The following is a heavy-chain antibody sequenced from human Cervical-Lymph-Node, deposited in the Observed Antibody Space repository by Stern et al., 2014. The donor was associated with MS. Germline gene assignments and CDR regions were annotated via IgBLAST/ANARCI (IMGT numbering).Heavy chain of an antibody. CDR2: LNPSGGST. V-gene: IGHV1-46*01. CDR1: GYTFTNYY. Sequence: VQLLQSGAEVKKPGASVKVSCKASGYTFTNYYMHWVRQAPGHGLEWMGILNPSGGSTSHAQKFQGRVTMTRDTSTSTVYMELSSLRSEDTAVYYCAREVAGHRLGMMDVWGQGTTVTVSS. CDR3: AREVAGHRLGMMDV. J-gene: IGHJ6*02. D-gene: IGHD6-19*01.